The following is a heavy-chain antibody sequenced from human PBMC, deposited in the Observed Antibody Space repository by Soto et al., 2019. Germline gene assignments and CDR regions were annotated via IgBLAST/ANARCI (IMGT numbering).Heavy chain of an antibody. CDR3: ANVPIWCSSTSCYTEGFDY. CDR1: GFTFSDYA. V-gene: IGHV3-23*01. J-gene: IGHJ4*02. CDR2: ISAGGST. Sequence: GGSLRLSCTASGFTFSDYAMSWVRQPPGKGLEWVSAISAGGSTCYADSVKGRFTVSRANSKNTLYLQMNSLRAEDTAVYYCANVPIWCSSTSCYTEGFDYWGQGTLVTVSS. D-gene: IGHD2-2*02.